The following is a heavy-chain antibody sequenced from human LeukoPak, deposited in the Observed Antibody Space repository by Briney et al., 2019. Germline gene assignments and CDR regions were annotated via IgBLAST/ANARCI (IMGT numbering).Heavy chain of an antibody. D-gene: IGHD5-18*01. CDR3: ARQTGIQLWSLVFDY. J-gene: IGHJ4*02. CDR2: IYPGDSDT. V-gene: IGHV5-51*01. Sequence: GESLKISCKGSGYSFTSYWIGWVRQMPGKGLEWMGIIYPGDSDTRYSPSFQGQVTISADKSISTAYLQWSSLKASDTAMYYCARQTGIQLWSLVFDYWGQGTLVTVSS. CDR1: GYSFTSYW.